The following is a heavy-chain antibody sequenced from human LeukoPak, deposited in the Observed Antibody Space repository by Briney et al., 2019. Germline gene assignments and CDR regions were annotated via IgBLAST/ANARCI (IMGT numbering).Heavy chain of an antibody. CDR1: GFTFSSYD. Sequence: AGGSLRLSCVASGFTFSSYDMNWVRRAPGKGLEWVSFISSSSGVMYYADSVKGRFTISRDTSKNTLFLQMNSLRAEDTAVYYCASTSIIRGYDHDQYYWGQGTLVTVSS. D-gene: IGHD5-12*01. CDR2: ISSSSGVM. J-gene: IGHJ4*02. V-gene: IGHV3-48*01. CDR3: ASTSIIRGYDHDQYY.